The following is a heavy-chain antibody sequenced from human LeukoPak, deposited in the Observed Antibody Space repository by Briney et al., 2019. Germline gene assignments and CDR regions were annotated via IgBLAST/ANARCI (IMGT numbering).Heavy chain of an antibody. V-gene: IGHV3-49*04. CDR2: ISTKAYGGTT. CDR1: GFTVSDYA. D-gene: IGHD6-19*01. CDR3: IRSVGSGWFIVY. J-gene: IGHJ4*02. Sequence: GGSLRLSGSGSGFTVSDYAMSWVRQAPGKGLEWVGFISTKAYGGTTQYAASVKGSFTVSRDDFKSIAYLQMNSLKTDDTGVYYCIRSVGSGWFIVYWGQGTLVIVSS.